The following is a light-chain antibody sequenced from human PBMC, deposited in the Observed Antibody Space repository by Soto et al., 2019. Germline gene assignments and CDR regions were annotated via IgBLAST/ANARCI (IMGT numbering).Light chain of an antibody. CDR1: QGIRSW. V-gene: IGKV1-12*01. CDR3: QQSNSFPFT. CDR2: GAT. Sequence: DIQMTQSPSSVSASVGDRVTITCRASQGIRSWLAWYQQKPGKAPKVLIHGATSLQSGVPSRFSGSGSGTGFTLTISSLQPEDFATYFCQQSNSFPFTFGPGTKVDIK. J-gene: IGKJ3*01.